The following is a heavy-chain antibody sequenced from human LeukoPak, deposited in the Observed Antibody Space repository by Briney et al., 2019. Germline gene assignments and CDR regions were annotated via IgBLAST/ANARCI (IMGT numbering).Heavy chain of an antibody. J-gene: IGHJ4*02. CDR2: IYYSGST. Sequence: GSLKLSCAASGFTFSNYWMSWVRQAPGKGLEWIGSIYYSGSTYYNPSLKSRVTISVDTSKNQFSLNLSSVTAADTAMYYCARAVGTSRNFFDYWGQGTLVTVSS. V-gene: IGHV4-39*07. D-gene: IGHD4-23*01. CDR1: GFTFSNYW. CDR3: ARAVGTSRNFFDY.